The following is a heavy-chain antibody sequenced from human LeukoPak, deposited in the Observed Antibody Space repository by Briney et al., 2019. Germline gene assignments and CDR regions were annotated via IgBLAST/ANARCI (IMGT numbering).Heavy chain of an antibody. CDR2: ISSIDDTI. CDR1: GFTFSDYY. J-gene: IGHJ6*02. Sequence: GGSLRLSCAASGFTFSDYYMTWIRQAPGKGLEWVSYISSIDDTIYYADSVRGRFTISRDNAKNSLYLQMNSLGAEDTAVYYCAREKVSRSTSFYYYGVDVWGQGTTVTVSS. V-gene: IGHV3-11*01. D-gene: IGHD2-2*01. CDR3: AREKVSRSTSFYYYGVDV.